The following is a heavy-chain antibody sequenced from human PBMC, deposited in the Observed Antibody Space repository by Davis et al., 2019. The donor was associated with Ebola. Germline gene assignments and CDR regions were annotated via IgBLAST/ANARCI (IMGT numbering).Heavy chain of an antibody. CDR1: GFTFTTYG. Sequence: PGGSLRLSCAASGFTFTTYGMHWVRQAPGQGLEWVAFIQYDGNTKYYADSVKGRFTISRDNSKNTLYLQMNSLTTEDTAVYYCMREDGTSCCYSGYWGQGTLVTVSS. J-gene: IGHJ4*02. CDR2: IQYDGNTK. V-gene: IGHV3-30*02. CDR3: MREDGTSCCYSGY. D-gene: IGHD2-2*01.